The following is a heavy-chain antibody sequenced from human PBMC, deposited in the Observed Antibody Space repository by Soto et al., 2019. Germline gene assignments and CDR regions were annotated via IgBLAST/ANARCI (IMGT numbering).Heavy chain of an antibody. J-gene: IGHJ6*02. CDR1: GDSVSTAY. Sequence: QVQLQESGPGLVKPSETLSLTCTVSGDSVSTAYWSWIRQPPGKRLEYIGFIYNGGSPNYNPSLARRDTISPDTSKNQFSLKWTSVTAADTAVYYWARGEWFLRGYGMDVWGRGTTVTVS. V-gene: IGHV4-59*02. CDR2: IYNGGSP. CDR3: ARGEWFLRGYGMDV. D-gene: IGHD3-3*01.